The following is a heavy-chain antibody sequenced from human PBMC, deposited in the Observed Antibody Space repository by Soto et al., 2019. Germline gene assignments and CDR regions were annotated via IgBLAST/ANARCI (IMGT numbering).Heavy chain of an antibody. CDR1: GFTFSSYG. V-gene: IGHV3-30*18. J-gene: IGHJ4*02. CDR3: AKGPLGITIFGVDTQYFDY. Sequence: PGGSLRLSCAASGFTFSSYGMHWVRQAPGKGLEWVAVISYEGSNKYYADSVKGRFTISRDNSKNTLYLQMNSLRAEDTAVYYCAKGPLGITIFGVDTQYFDYWGQGTLVTVSS. D-gene: IGHD3-3*01. CDR2: ISYEGSNK.